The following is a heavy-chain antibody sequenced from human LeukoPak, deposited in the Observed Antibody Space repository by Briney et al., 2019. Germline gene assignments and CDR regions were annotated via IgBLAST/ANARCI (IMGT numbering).Heavy chain of an antibody. Sequence: PGGSLRLSCASSGFTFISFAMHWVRAGPGKGVEWVADIWYIGCHKYYAESVKGRFTISRDNSKNTLYLQMNSLRVEDTAVYYCSRGGYGDYNNWFDPWGQGTLVIVSS. D-gene: IGHD4-17*01. CDR1: GFTFISFA. V-gene: IGHV3-33*01. J-gene: IGHJ5*02. CDR2: IWYIGCHK. CDR3: SRGGYGDYNNWFDP.